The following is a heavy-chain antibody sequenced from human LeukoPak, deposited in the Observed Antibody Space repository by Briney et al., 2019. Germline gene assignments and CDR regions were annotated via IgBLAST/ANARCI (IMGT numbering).Heavy chain of an antibody. CDR2: INPNSGGT. J-gene: IGHJ5*02. CDR3: ARDRWRYCSGGSCYSFPHPFHNWFDP. CDR1: GYTFTGYY. Sequence: ASVKVSCKASGYTFTGYYMHWVRQAPGQGLEWMGWINPNSGGTNYAQKFQGRVTTTRDTSISTAYMELSRLRSDDTAVYYCARDRWRYCSGGSCYSFPHPFHNWFDPWGQGTLVTVSS. V-gene: IGHV1-2*02. D-gene: IGHD2-15*01.